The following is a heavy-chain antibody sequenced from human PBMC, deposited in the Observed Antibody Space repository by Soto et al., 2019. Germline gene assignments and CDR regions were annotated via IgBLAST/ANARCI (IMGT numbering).Heavy chain of an antibody. J-gene: IGHJ4*02. CDR3: AKDLGEEDIVVVPAALDDY. CDR1: GFTFSSYA. V-gene: IGHV3-23*01. Sequence: GGSLRLSCAASGFTFSSYAMSWVRQAPGKGLEWVSAISGSGGSTYYADSVKGRFTISRDNSKNTLYLQMNSLRAEDTAVYYCAKDLGEEDIVVVPAALDDYWGQGTLVTVSS. CDR2: ISGSGGST. D-gene: IGHD2-2*01.